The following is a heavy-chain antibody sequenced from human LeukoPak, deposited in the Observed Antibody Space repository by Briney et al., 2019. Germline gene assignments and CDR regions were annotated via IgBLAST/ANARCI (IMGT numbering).Heavy chain of an antibody. Sequence: PGGSLRLSCAASGFTFSSYGMHWVRQAPGKGLEWVAFIRYDGSNKYYADSVKGRFTISRDNSKNTLYLQTNSLRAEDTAVYYCAKDRTSYSGSYYYFDYWGQGTLVTVSS. CDR3: AKDRTSYSGSYYYFDY. V-gene: IGHV3-30*02. CDR1: GFTFSSYG. CDR2: IRYDGSNK. J-gene: IGHJ4*02. D-gene: IGHD1-26*01.